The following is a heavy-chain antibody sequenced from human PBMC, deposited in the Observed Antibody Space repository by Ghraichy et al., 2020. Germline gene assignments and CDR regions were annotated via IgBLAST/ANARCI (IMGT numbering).Heavy chain of an antibody. CDR3: AREYSSGWYSTHKSYYFDY. J-gene: IGHJ4*02. CDR1: GYTFTSYG. Sequence: ASVKVSCKASGYTFTSYGISWVRQAPGQGLEWMGWISAYNGNTNYAQKLQGRVTMTTDTSTSTAYMELRSLRSDDTAVYYCAREYSSGWYSTHKSYYFDYWGQGTLVTVSS. CDR2: ISAYNGNT. D-gene: IGHD6-19*01. V-gene: IGHV1-18*01.